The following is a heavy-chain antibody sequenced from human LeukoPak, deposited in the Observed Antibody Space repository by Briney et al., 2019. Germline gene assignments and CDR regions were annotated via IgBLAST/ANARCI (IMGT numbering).Heavy chain of an antibody. CDR1: EFTFTSYA. CDR3: AKESGDGYNWGAFDI. Sequence: PGGSLRLSCAASEFTFTSYAMTWVRQAPGKGLEWVSAISGSGGSTYYVDSVKGRFTISRDNSKNTLYLQMNSLRAEDTAVYYCAKESGDGYNWGAFDIWGQGTMVTVSS. CDR2: ISGSGGST. D-gene: IGHD5-24*01. V-gene: IGHV3-23*01. J-gene: IGHJ3*02.